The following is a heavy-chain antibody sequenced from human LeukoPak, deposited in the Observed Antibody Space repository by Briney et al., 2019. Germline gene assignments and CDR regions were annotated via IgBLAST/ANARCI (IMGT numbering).Heavy chain of an antibody. D-gene: IGHD3-10*01. J-gene: IGHJ6*03. Sequence: SVKVSCKASGGTFSSYAISWVRQAPGQGLEWMGGIIPIFGTANYAQKFQGRVTITTDESTSTAYMELSSLRSEDTAVYYCARTLLSTEYYYYYYMDAWGKGTTVTVSS. CDR1: GGTFSSYA. V-gene: IGHV1-69*05. CDR2: IIPIFGTA. CDR3: ARTLLSTEYYYYYYMDA.